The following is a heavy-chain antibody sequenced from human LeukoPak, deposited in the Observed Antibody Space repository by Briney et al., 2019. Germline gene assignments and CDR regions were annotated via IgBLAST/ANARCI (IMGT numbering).Heavy chain of an antibody. CDR1: GGSISSGDYY. CDR2: IYYSGST. CDR3: ARVRDECSSTSCNYGIDV. Sequence: SQTLSLTCTVSGGSISSGDYYWSWIRQPPGKGLEWIGYIYYSGSTYYNPSLKSRVTISVDTSKNQFSLKLSSVTAADTAVYYCARVRDECSSTSCNYGIDVWGQGTTVTVSS. J-gene: IGHJ6*02. D-gene: IGHD2-2*01. V-gene: IGHV4-30-4*01.